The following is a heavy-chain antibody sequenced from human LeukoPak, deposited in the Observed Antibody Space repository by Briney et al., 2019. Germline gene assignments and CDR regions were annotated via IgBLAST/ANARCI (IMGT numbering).Heavy chain of an antibody. CDR1: GGTFSSYA. CDR2: IIPILGVA. D-gene: IGHD6-19*01. V-gene: IGHV1-69*04. Sequence: SVKVSCKASGGTFSSYAISWVRQAPGQGLEWMGRIIPILGVANYAQKFQGRVTITADKSTSTASMELSSLRSEDTAVYYCASVLSGIAVVGSFDPWGEGTLVSV. CDR3: ASVLSGIAVVGSFDP. J-gene: IGHJ5*02.